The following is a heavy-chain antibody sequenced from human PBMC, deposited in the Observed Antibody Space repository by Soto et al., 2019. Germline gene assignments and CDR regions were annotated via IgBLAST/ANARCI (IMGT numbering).Heavy chain of an antibody. V-gene: IGHV3-23*01. CDR3: AKTDDTSLWNLYYGMDV. CDR2: ISGSGGST. Sequence: GGSLRLSCAASGFTFSSYAMSWVRQAPGKGLEWVSAISGSGGSTYYADSVKGRFTISRDNSKNTLYLQMNSLRAEDTAVYYCAKTDDTSLWNLYYGMDVWGQGTTVTVSS. J-gene: IGHJ6*02. CDR1: GFTFSSYA. D-gene: IGHD1-1*01.